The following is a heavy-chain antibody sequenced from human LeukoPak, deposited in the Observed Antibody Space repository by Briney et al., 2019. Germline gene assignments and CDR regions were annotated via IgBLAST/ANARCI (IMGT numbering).Heavy chain of an antibody. J-gene: IGHJ4*02. CDR1: GFTFSTYA. CDR2: ISGSAGST. CDR3: AKDRVDWERGFFDY. Sequence: PGGSLRLSCAASGFTFSTYAMSWVRQSPGKGLEWVSAISGSAGSTHYADSVKGRFTISRDNSKDMLYLQMNSLRAEDTAVYYCAKDRVDWERGFFDYCGQGTLVTVSS. V-gene: IGHV3-23*01. D-gene: IGHD3-9*01.